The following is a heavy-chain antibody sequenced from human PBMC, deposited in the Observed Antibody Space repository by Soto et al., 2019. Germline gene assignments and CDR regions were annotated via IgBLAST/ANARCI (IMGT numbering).Heavy chain of an antibody. Sequence: ASVKVSCKASGYTFTSYGISWVRQAPGQGHEWMGWISAYNGNTNYAQKLQGRVTMTTDTSTSTAYMELRSLRSDDTAVYYCARDGSASYYPSVQAYWSQGTLVTSPQ. CDR1: GYTFTSYG. D-gene: IGHD3-10*01. CDR2: ISAYNGNT. J-gene: IGHJ4*02. V-gene: IGHV1-18*04. CDR3: ARDGSASYYPSVQAY.